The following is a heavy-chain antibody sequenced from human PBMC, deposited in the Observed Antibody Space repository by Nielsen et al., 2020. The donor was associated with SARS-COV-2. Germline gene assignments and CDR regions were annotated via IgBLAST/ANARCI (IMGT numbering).Heavy chain of an antibody. Sequence: WVRQAPGQRLEWMGWINAGNGNTKYSQKFQGRVTITRDTSASTAYMELSSLRSDDTAVYYCARGEGSSSWRPNWFDPWGQGTLVTVSS. CDR2: INAGNGNT. D-gene: IGHD6-13*01. CDR3: ARGEGSSSWRPNWFDP. J-gene: IGHJ5*02. V-gene: IGHV1-3*01.